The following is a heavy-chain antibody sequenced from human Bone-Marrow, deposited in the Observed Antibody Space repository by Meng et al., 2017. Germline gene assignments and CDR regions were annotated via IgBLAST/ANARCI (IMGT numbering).Heavy chain of an antibody. CDR2: ISYDGSNK. D-gene: IGHD3-10*01. Sequence: QLRLGAAWVGGCQPGRFLVISCAASGFTFSSYAMHWVRQAPGKGLEWVAVISYDGSNKYYAASVKGRFTISRDNSKNTLYLQMNSLRAEDTAVYYCARFALLDYWGQGTLVTVAS. J-gene: IGHJ4*02. V-gene: IGHV3-30*01. CDR3: ARFALLDY. CDR1: GFTFSSYA.